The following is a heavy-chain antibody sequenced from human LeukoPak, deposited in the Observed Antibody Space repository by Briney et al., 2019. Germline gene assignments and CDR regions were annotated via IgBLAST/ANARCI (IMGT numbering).Heavy chain of an antibody. CDR2: ISSSGSTI. V-gene: IGHV3-11*01. CDR1: GFTFRDYY. CDR3: ARDALHPRWFFDL. D-gene: IGHD4-11*01. Sequence: GGSLRLSCAASGFTFRDYYMSWIRQAPGKGLEWVSYISSSGSTIYYADSVKGRFTISRDNAKNSLYLQMNSLRAEDTAVYYCARDALHPRWFFDLWGRGTLVTISS. J-gene: IGHJ2*01.